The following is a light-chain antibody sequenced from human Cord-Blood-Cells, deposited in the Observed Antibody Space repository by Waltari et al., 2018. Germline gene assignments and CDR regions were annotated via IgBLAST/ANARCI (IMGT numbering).Light chain of an antibody. Sequence: EIVMTQSPATLSVSPGERATLSCRASPSVSSNLAWYQQKPGQAPRLLIYDASTRATGIPARFSGSGSGTEFTRTISSLQSEDFAVYYCQQYNNWPPLTFGGGTKVEIK. CDR2: DAS. J-gene: IGKJ4*01. CDR3: QQYNNWPPLT. V-gene: IGKV3-15*01. CDR1: PSVSSN.